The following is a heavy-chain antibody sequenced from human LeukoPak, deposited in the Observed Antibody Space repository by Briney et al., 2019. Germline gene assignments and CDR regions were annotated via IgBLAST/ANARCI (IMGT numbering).Heavy chain of an antibody. V-gene: IGHV3-53*01. CDR1: GFSVSSNY. CDR3: ARVAATVTTNFYYYIDV. CDR2: IYSSGYT. J-gene: IGHJ6*03. D-gene: IGHD4-17*01. Sequence: PGGSLRLSCAASGFSVSSNYMNWVRQAPGQGLEWVSVIYSSGYTYYADSVKGRFTISRDNAKNTLYLQMNSLGAEDTALYYCARVAATVTTNFYYYIDVWSEGTTVTVSS.